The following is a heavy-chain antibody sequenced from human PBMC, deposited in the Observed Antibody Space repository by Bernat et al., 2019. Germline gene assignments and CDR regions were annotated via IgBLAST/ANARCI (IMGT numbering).Heavy chain of an antibody. V-gene: IGHV2-5*02. CDR2: IYWDDDK. Sequence: QITLKESGPTLLKPTQTLTLTCTFSGLSLSTYGVGVGWIRQPPGKALEWLALIYWDDDKRYSPSLKSRLTITKDNSKNQVVLTMTNMDPVDRATYYCAHRVVYGMDVWGQGITVTVSS. D-gene: IGHD3-22*01. CDR3: AHRVVYGMDV. J-gene: IGHJ6*02. CDR1: GLSLSTYGVG.